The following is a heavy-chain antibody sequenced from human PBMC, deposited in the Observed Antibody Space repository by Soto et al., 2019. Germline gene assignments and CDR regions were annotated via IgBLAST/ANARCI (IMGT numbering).Heavy chain of an antibody. CDR2: ISRDGRST. V-gene: IGHV3-64*04. CDR3: ATGDSSGPIQEIGAFDI. J-gene: IGHJ3*02. CDR1: GFTFSMHS. Sequence: GGSLRLSCSASGFTFSMHSMHWVRQTPGKAFDYVSAISRDGRSTFYADSVKGRFTISRDNSKNTLYLQMNSLRAEDTAVYYCATGDSSGPIQEIGAFDIWGQGTMVTVSS. D-gene: IGHD3-22*01.